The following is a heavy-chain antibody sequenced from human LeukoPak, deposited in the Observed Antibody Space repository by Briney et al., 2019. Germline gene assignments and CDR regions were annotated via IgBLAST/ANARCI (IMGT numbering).Heavy chain of an antibody. J-gene: IGHJ5*02. Sequence: GGSLRLSCAASGFTFSSYWMHWVRQAPGKGLLRVSRINSDGSTITYADSVKGRFTISRDNAKSTLYLQMNSLRAEDTAVYYCARGIVGATVFEHWGQGTLVTVSS. D-gene: IGHD1-26*01. CDR3: ARGIVGATVFEH. CDR1: GFTFSSYW. V-gene: IGHV3-74*01. CDR2: INSDGSTI.